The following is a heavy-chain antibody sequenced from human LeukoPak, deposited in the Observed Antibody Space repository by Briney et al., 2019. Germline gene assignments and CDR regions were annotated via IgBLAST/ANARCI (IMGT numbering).Heavy chain of an antibody. Sequence: ASVKVSCKASGYTFTSYYMHWVRQAPGQGLEWMGIINPSGGSTSYAQKFQGRVTMTRDTSTSTVYMELSSLRSEDTAVYYCARGLSDGEYGLYFDYWGQGTLVTVSS. V-gene: IGHV1-46*01. J-gene: IGHJ4*02. CDR2: INPSGGST. D-gene: IGHD4-17*01. CDR1: GYTFTSYY. CDR3: ARGLSDGEYGLYFDY.